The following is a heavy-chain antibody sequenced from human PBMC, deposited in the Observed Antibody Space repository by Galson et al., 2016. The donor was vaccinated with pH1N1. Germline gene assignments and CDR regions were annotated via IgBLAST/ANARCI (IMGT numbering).Heavy chain of an antibody. V-gene: IGHV1-69*06. D-gene: IGHD1-7*01. CDR2: IIPIFATV. CDR1: KGTFSNYA. J-gene: IGHJ3*01. CDR3: AREPTGPTSLNAFDL. Sequence: SVKVSCKASKGTFSNYAINWVRQAPGQGLEWMGGIIPIFATVNYAQKFRGRVTITADKSTSTAYMELRSLRSEDTAVYYCAREPTGPTSLNAFDLWGQGTMVTVSS.